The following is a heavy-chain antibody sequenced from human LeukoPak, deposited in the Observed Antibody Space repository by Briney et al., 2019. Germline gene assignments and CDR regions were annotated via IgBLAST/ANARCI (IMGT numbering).Heavy chain of an antibody. CDR3: ARCGTGSSSSAGY. D-gene: IGHD6-6*01. J-gene: IGHJ4*02. CDR2: IKQDGSEK. CDR1: GFTFSSYS. V-gene: IGHV3-7*01. Sequence: PGRSLRLSCAASGFTFSSYSMSWVRQAPGKGLEWVANIKQDGSEKYYVDSVKGRFTISRDNAKNSLYLQMNSLRTEDTAVYYCARCGTGSSSSAGYWGQGTLVTVSS.